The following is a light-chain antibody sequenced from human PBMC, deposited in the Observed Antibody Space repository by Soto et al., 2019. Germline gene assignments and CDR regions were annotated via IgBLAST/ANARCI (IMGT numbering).Light chain of an antibody. CDR2: DVS. CDR3: CSYAGTYTLRI. J-gene: IGLJ2*01. V-gene: IGLV2-11*01. CDR1: SSDVGGYNF. Sequence: QSALTQPRSVSGSPGQSVTISCTGTSSDVGGYNFVSWYRQHPGKAPKLMIYDVSTRPSGVPDRFSGSKSGNTASLTISGLQAEDDANYYCCSYAGTYTLRIFGGGTKVTVL.